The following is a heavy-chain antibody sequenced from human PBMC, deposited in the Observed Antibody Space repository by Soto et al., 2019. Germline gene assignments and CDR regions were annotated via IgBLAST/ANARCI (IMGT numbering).Heavy chain of an antibody. CDR2: INHSGST. V-gene: IGHV4-34*01. CDR3: ARHRDSAVAGTPGAFDI. J-gene: IGHJ3*02. CDR1: GWSFSVYY. D-gene: IGHD6-19*01. Sequence: SETLSLTCAVYGWSFSVYYWSWIRQPPGKGLEWIVEINHSGSTNYNPSLKSRVTISVDTSKNQFSLKLSSVTAADTAVYYCARHRDSAVAGTPGAFDIWGQGTMVTVSS.